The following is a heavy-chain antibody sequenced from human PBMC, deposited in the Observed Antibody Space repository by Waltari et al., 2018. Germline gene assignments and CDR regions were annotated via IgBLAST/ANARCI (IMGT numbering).Heavy chain of an antibody. Sequence: EVQLVQSGAEVKKPGESLKISCKGSGYSFTSYWIGWVRQMPGKGLEWMGIIYPGDSSTRYSPSFQGQVTISADKSLSTAYLQWSSLKASDTAMYYCARRVGGRVLEWFNAHMDIWGQGTTVTVSS. CDR3: ARRVGGRVLEWFNAHMDI. V-gene: IGHV5-51*01. CDR1: GYSFTSYW. D-gene: IGHD3-3*01. CDR2: IYPGDSST. J-gene: IGHJ6*02.